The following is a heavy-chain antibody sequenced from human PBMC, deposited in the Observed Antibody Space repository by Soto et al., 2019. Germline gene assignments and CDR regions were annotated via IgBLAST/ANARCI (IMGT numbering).Heavy chain of an antibody. V-gene: IGHV3-21*01. CDR2: ISSTTNYI. Sequence: EVQLVESAGGLVKPGGSLRLSCAASGFTFTRYSMNWVRQAPGKGLEWVSSISSTTNYIYYADSMKGRFTVSRDNAKNSVYLEMNSLSAEDTAVYYCARESEDLTSNFDYWGQGTLVSVSS. CDR3: ARESEDLTSNFDY. J-gene: IGHJ4*02. CDR1: GFTFTRYS.